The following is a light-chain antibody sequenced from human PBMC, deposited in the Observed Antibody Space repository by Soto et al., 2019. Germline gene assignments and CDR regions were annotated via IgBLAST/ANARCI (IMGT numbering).Light chain of an antibody. Sequence: EIVLTQSPATLSLSPGERATLSCRASQSVGSYLGWFQQKPGQAPRLLIYDASNRATGIPARFSGGGSDTDFTLTISSLEPEDSAVYYCQQRASWVTFGQGTRLEI. CDR2: DAS. CDR1: QSVGSY. CDR3: QQRASWVT. V-gene: IGKV3-11*01. J-gene: IGKJ5*01.